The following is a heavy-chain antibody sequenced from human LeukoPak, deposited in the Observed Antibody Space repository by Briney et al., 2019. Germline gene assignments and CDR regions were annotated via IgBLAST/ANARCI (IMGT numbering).Heavy chain of an antibody. Sequence: SETLSLTCTVSGGSISSSSYYWGWIRQPPGKGLEWIGSIYYSGSTYYNPSLKSRVTISVDTSKNQFSLKLSSVTAADTAVYYCARVRIRVHWFDPWGQGTLVTVSS. CDR2: IYYSGST. CDR3: ARVRIRVHWFDP. CDR1: GGSISSSSYY. J-gene: IGHJ5*02. V-gene: IGHV4-39*01. D-gene: IGHD2-21*01.